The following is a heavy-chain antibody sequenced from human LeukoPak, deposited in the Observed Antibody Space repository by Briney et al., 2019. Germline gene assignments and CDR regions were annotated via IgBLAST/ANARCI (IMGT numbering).Heavy chain of an antibody. V-gene: IGHV3-20*04. CDR2: INWNGGST. CDR1: GFTFDDYG. CDR3: ARDVGYYGSGERDNWFDP. Sequence: PGGSLRLSCAASGFTFDDYGMSWVRQAPGKGLEWVSGINWNGGSTGYADSVKGRFTISRDNAKNSLYLQMNSLRAEDTALYYCARDVGYYGSGERDNWFDPWGQGTLVTVSS. D-gene: IGHD3-10*01. J-gene: IGHJ5*02.